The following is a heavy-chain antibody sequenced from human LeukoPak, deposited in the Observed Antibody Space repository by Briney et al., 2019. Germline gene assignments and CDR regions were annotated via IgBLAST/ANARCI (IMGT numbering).Heavy chain of an antibody. V-gene: IGHV3-21*01. CDR3: ARDGDVDTASEIDY. Sequence: LGGSLRLSCAASGFTFSSYSMNWVRQAPGKGLEWVSSISSSSSYIYYADSVKGRFTISRDNAKNSLYLQMNSLRAEDTAVYYCARDGDVDTASEIDYWGQGTLVTVSS. D-gene: IGHD5-18*01. CDR1: GFTFSSYS. J-gene: IGHJ4*02. CDR2: ISSSSSYI.